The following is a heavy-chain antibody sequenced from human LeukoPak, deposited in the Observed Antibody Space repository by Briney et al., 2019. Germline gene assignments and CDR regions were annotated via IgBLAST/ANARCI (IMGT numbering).Heavy chain of an antibody. CDR3: AREQQLWGRYFDY. D-gene: IGHD6-13*01. V-gene: IGHV3-9*01. Sequence: GGSLRLSCAASGFTFDDYAMHWVRQAPGKGLEWVSGISWNSGNIVYADSVKGRFTISRDNAKNSLYLQMNSLRAEDTAVYYCAREQQLWGRYFDYWGQGTLVTASS. CDR1: GFTFDDYA. J-gene: IGHJ4*02. CDR2: ISWNSGNI.